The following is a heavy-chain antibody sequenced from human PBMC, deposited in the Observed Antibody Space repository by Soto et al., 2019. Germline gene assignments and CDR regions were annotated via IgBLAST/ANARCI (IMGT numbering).Heavy chain of an antibody. CDR1: GFTFDDYS. CDR3: AKEKNRVFDY. Sequence: EVPLVVSGGLVVRPGGSLRLSCAASGFTFDDYSMHWVRQPPGKGLEWVSLITWDGGGTFYSDSVKGRFTISRDNSKNSLVLQMNSLTTEDTALYYCAKEKNRVFDYWGQGTLVTVSS. CDR2: ITWDGGGT. J-gene: IGHJ4*02. V-gene: IGHV3-43*01.